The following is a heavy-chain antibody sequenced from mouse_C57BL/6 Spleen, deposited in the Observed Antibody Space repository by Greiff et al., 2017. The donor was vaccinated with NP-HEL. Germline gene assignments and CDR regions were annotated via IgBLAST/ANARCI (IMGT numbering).Heavy chain of an antibody. CDR2: ISDGGSYT. V-gene: IGHV5-4*03. CDR3: ARGRGGFAY. Sequence: EVMLVESGGGLVKPGGSLKLSCAASGFTFSSYAMSWVRQTPEKRLEWVATISDGGSYTYYPDNVKGRFTISRDNAKNNLYLQMSHLKSEDTAMYYCARGRGGFAYWGQGTLVTVSA. J-gene: IGHJ3*01. CDR1: GFTFSSYA.